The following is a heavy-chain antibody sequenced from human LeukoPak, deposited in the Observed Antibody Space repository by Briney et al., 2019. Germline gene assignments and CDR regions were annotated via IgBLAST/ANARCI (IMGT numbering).Heavy chain of an antibody. J-gene: IGHJ3*02. V-gene: IGHV4-39*01. CDR3: ARLPGDDDAFDI. CDR2: IYYSGST. D-gene: IGHD2-21*01. Sequence: SETLSLTCTVSGGSISSSSYYWGWIRQPPGKGLEWIGSIYYSGSTYYNPSLKSRVTISVDTSKNQFSLKLSSVTAADTAVYYCARLPGDDDAFDIWGQGTMVTVSS. CDR1: GGSISSSSYY.